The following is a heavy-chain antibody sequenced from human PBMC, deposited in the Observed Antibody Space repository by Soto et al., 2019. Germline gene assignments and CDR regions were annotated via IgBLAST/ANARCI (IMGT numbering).Heavy chain of an antibody. CDR2: ISGSGGST. D-gene: IGHD3-10*01. Sequence: GGSLRLSCAASGFTFSGYAMSWVRQAPGKGLEWVSAISGSGGSTYYADSVKGRFTISRDNSKNTLYLQMNSLRAEDTAVYYCAKDLSTYYYGSGSYLTPYYMDVWGKGTTVTVSS. V-gene: IGHV3-23*01. J-gene: IGHJ6*03. CDR1: GFTFSGYA. CDR3: AKDLSTYYYGSGSYLTPYYMDV.